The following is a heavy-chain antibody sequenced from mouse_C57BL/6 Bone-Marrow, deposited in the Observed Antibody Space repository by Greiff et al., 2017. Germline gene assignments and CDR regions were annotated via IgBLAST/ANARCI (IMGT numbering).Heavy chain of an antibody. Sequence: LVEPGASVKLSCKASGYTFTEYTIHWVKQRSGQGLEWIGWFYPGSGSIKYNEKFKDKATLTADKSSSTVYMELSRLTSEDSAVYFCARHEGYYYGSSYYFDYWGQGTTLTVSS. J-gene: IGHJ2*01. CDR1: GYTFTEYT. CDR3: ARHEGYYYGSSYYFDY. CDR2: FYPGSGSI. D-gene: IGHD1-1*01. V-gene: IGHV1-62-2*01.